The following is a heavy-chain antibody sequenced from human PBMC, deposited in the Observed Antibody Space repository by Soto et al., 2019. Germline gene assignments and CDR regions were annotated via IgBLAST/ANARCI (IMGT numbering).Heavy chain of an antibody. J-gene: IGHJ6*02. D-gene: IGHD2-21*02. V-gene: IGHV3-30*18. CDR3: AKESRSSAVTATRVYGIDV. Sequence: GGSLRLSCTPSGFTFSAYGMHWIRQAPGKGLEWVAAISHDGTNKYYGDSVRGRFTISRDNSKNTLYLQMNTLRNEDTAVYYCAKESRSSAVTATRVYGIDVCGQGPTVTVSS. CDR2: ISHDGTNK. CDR1: GFTFSAYG.